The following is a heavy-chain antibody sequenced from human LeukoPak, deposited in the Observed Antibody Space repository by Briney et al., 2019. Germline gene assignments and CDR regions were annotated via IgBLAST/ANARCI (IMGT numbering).Heavy chain of an antibody. D-gene: IGHD5-24*01. J-gene: IGHJ4*02. CDR2: INSDGSST. CDR1: RFTFSSYW. V-gene: IGHV3-74*01. Sequence: PGGSLRLSCAASRFTFSSYWMHWVRQAPGKGLVWVSRINSDGSSTTYADSVKGRFTISRDNAKNTLYLQMNSLRAEDTAVYYRAREDESPDYWGQGILVTVSS. CDR3: AREDESPDY.